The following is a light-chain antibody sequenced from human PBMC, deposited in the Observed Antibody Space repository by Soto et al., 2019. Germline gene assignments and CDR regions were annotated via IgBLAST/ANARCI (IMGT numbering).Light chain of an antibody. V-gene: IGLV2-11*01. CDR3: CSYAASYTLL. CDR1: SSNVGGYNY. CDR2: DAS. Sequence: QSALTQPRSVSASPGQSVTISCTGTSSNVGGYNYVSWYQQNPGKAPKLMIYDASKRPPGVPDRFSGSKSGNAAFLTISGLQVEDEDDYYCCSYAASYTLLFGGGTKVTVL. J-gene: IGLJ3*02.